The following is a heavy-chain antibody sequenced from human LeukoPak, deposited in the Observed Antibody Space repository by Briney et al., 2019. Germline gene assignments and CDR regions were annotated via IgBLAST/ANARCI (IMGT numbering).Heavy chain of an antibody. CDR1: GGSFSGYY. Sequence: SETLSLTCAAYGGSFSGYYWSWIRQPPGKGLEWIGEINHSGSTNYNPSLKSRVTISVDTSKNQFSLKLSSVTAADTAVYYCARDLYSSGWARTGYLDAFDIWGQGTMVTVSS. CDR2: INHSGST. V-gene: IGHV4-34*01. J-gene: IGHJ3*02. CDR3: ARDLYSSGWARTGYLDAFDI. D-gene: IGHD6-19*01.